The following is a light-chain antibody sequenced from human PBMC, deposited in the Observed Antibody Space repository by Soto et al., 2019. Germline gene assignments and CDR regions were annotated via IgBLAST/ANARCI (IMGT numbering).Light chain of an antibody. CDR2: KVS. CDR3: VQGRHWTYT. CDR1: ESLVYKDVETY. J-gene: IGKJ2*01. V-gene: IGKV2-30*01. Sequence: DVVMTQSPPSLPVTPGQPASISCRSGESLVYKDVETYLNCFHQRPGQPPRRLIYKVSRRDSGVPGRFSGSGSGTDFTLKISRVEADDFGMYFFVQGRHWTYTFGQGTNLEIK.